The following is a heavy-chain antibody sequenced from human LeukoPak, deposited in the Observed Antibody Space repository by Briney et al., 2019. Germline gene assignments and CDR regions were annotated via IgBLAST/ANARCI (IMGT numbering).Heavy chain of an antibody. J-gene: IGHJ4*02. D-gene: IGHD5-12*01. CDR1: GGSISSSSYY. Sequence: SETLSLTCTVSGGSISSSSYYWGWIRQPPGKGLEWIGSIYYSGSTYYNPSLKSRVTISVDKSKNQFSLKLSSVTAADTAVYYCARGPSGYHNTGGQGTLVTVSS. CDR2: IYYSGST. CDR3: ARGPSGYHNT. V-gene: IGHV4-39*07.